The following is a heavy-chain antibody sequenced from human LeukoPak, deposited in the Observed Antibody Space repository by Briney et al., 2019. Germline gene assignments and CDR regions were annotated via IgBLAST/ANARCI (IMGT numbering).Heavy chain of an antibody. J-gene: IGHJ5*02. CDR2: ISACNGNT. V-gene: IGHV1-18*01. Sequence: ASVKVSCKASGYTFTSYGISWVRQAPGQGLEWMGWISACNGNTNYAQKLQGRVTMTTDTSTSTAYMELRSLRSDDTAVYYCAREYYYDSSGPNWFDPWGQGTLVTVSS. CDR1: GYTFTSYG. D-gene: IGHD3-22*01. CDR3: AREYYYDSSGPNWFDP.